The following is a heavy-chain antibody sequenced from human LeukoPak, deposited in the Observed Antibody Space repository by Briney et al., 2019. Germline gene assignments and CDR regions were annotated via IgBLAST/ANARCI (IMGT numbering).Heavy chain of an antibody. CDR1: GGSIDNGGYY. CDR3: ARAEIENYYDSSGFDY. V-gene: IGHV4-30-2*01. D-gene: IGHD3-22*01. J-gene: IGHJ4*02. Sequence: PSETLSLTCTVSGGSIDNGGYYWTWIRQPPGRGLEYIGYIYASGSAYYNPSLKSRLILSVDGAKNQFSLNLTSVTAADTAVYYCARAEIENYYDSSGFDYWGQGTLVTVSS. CDR2: IYASGSA.